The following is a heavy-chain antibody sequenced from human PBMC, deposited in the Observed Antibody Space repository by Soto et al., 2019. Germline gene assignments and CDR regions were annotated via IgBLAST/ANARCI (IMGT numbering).Heavy chain of an antibody. CDR1: GGTFSSYA. D-gene: IGHD4-17*01. Sequence: GASGKVSCKASGGTFSSYAISWVRQAPGQGLEWMGGIIPIFGTANYAQKFQGRVTINADESTSTAYMELSSLRSEDTAVYYCARPPDYGDLNDAFDIWGQGTKVTVSS. CDR2: IIPIFGTA. J-gene: IGHJ3*02. CDR3: ARPPDYGDLNDAFDI. V-gene: IGHV1-69*13.